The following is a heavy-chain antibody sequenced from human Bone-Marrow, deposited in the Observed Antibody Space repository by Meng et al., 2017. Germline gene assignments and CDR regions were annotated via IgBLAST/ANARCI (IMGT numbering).Heavy chain of an antibody. V-gene: IGHV4-4*02. Sequence: QVQLQESGPGLVKPSGTLSLTCAVSGGSLSSSNWWSWVRQPPGRGLEWIGEIQRGGSTNYNPSLKSRVTISIDKSKNQFSLMLTSLTAADTAVYYCARIPDYDTSASWGQGTLVTVS. CDR3: ARIPDYDTSAS. CDR2: IQRGGST. D-gene: IGHD3-22*01. CDR1: GGSLSSSNW. J-gene: IGHJ5*02.